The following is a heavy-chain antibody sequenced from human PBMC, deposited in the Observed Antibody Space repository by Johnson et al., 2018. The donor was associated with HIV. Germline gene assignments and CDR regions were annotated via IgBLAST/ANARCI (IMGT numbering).Heavy chain of an antibody. CDR3: AKDLFTEREDDAFDI. J-gene: IGHJ3*02. CDR2: IWYDGSNK. CDR1: GFTFSSYG. V-gene: IGHV3-33*06. Sequence: QVQLVESGGGLVQPGGSLRLSCAASGFTFSSYGIHWVRQAPGKGLAWVALIWYDGSNKYYADSVQGRFTISRDNSKNTLYLQMNSLRAEDTAVYYCAKDLFTEREDDAFDIWGQGTMVTVSS. D-gene: IGHD1-26*01.